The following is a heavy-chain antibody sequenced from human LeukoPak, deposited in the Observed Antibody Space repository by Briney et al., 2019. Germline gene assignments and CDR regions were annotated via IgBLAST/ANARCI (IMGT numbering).Heavy chain of an antibody. J-gene: IGHJ6*03. CDR3: ARRTGTTNYYYYMDV. CDR1: GYTFTGYY. Sequence: GASVKVSCKASGYTFTGYYMHWVRQAPGQGLESMGWINPNSGGTNYAQKFQGRVTMTRDTSISTAYMELSRLRSDDTAVYYCARRTGTTNYYYYMDVWGKGTTVTVSS. D-gene: IGHD1-1*01. V-gene: IGHV1-2*02. CDR2: INPNSGGT.